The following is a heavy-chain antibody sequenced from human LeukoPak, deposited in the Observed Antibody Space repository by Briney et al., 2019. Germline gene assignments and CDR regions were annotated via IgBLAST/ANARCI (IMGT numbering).Heavy chain of an antibody. V-gene: IGHV3-64*01. CDR3: ARALQVGATELDY. Sequence: GGSLRLSCAASGFTFSSYAMHWVRQAPGKGLEYVSAISSNGGSTYYANSVKGRFTISRDNSKNTLYLQMGSLRAEDMAVYYCARALQVGATELDYWGQGTLVTVSS. D-gene: IGHD1-26*01. CDR2: ISSNGGST. CDR1: GFTFSSYA. J-gene: IGHJ4*02.